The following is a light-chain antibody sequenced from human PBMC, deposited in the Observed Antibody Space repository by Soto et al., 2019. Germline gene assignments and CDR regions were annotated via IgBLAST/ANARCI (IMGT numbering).Light chain of an antibody. V-gene: IGKV3-20*01. CDR2: GAS. CDR1: QSVSSSY. J-gene: IGKJ1*01. CDR3: QQYGSSPQT. Sequence: EIVLTQSPGTLSLSPGERATLTCRASQSVSSSYLGWYQQKLGQAPRLLIYGASSRATGIPDRFSGGGSGTDFTLTISRLEPADFAVYYCQQYGSSPQTFGQGTKVQIK.